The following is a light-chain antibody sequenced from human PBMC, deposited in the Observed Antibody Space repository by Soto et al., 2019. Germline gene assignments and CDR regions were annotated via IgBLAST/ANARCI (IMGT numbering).Light chain of an antibody. J-gene: IGKJ3*01. CDR1: QDIGKY. CDR3: QQYDNLPLT. V-gene: IGKV1-33*01. CDR2: DAS. Sequence: DIQMTQSPSSLSASVGDRVIITCQASQDIGKYLNWYKQKSGKAPNLLIYDASNLEPGAPSRFSGSGSGTDFTFTISSLQPEDFATYYCQQYDNLPLTFGPGTKVDIK.